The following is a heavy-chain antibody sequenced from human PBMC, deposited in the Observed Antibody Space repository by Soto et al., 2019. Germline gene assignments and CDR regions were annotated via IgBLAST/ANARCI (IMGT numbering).Heavy chain of an antibody. CDR3: ARVRYCSGGSCYPRFDP. CDR1: GGSISSGSYY. J-gene: IGHJ5*02. CDR2: IYYSGST. Sequence: QVQLQESGPGLVKPSQTLSLTCTVSGGSISSGSYYWSWIRQHPGKGLEWIGYIYYSGSTYDNPSLKSRVTISVDTSKNQFSLMLSSVTAADSAVYYCARVRYCSGGSCYPRFDPSGQGTLVTVSS. V-gene: IGHV4-31*03. D-gene: IGHD2-15*01.